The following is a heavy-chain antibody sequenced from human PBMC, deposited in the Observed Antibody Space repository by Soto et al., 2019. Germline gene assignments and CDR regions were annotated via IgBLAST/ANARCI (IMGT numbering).Heavy chain of an antibody. CDR2: ISAYNGNT. J-gene: IGHJ4*02. V-gene: IGHV1-18*01. D-gene: IGHD3-10*01. Sequence: QVQLVQSGAEVKKPGASVKVSCKASGYTFTSYGISWVRQAPGQGLEWMGWISAYNGNTNYAQKLQGRVTMTTDTSTSPAYMELRSLRSDDTAVYYCARPSLLWFGEERAHYFDYWGQGTLVTVSS. CDR3: ARPSLLWFGEERAHYFDY. CDR1: GYTFTSYG.